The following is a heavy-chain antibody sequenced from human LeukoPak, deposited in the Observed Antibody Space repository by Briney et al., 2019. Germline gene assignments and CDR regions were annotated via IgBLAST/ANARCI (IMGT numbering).Heavy chain of an antibody. CDR1: GGSISSYW. CDR3: ARPACSSTSCSYYYYYYMDV. J-gene: IGHJ6*03. Sequence: SETLSLTCAAAGGSISSYWWWLLRQPPGKGLEWIGYIYYSGSTNYNPSLKSRVTISVDTSKNQFSLKLSSVTAADTAVYYCARPACSSTSCSYYYYYYMDVWGKGTTVTVSS. CDR2: IYYSGST. D-gene: IGHD2-2*01. V-gene: IGHV4-59*01.